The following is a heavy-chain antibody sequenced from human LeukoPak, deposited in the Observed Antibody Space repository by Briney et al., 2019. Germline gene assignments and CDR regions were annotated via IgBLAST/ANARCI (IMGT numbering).Heavy chain of an antibody. D-gene: IGHD3-22*01. Sequence: SETLSLTCTVSGGSISTYYWNWIRQPAGKGLEWIGRIYTSGSTNYNPSLKSRVTMSVDTSKNQFSLKLSSVTAADTAVYYCARAGSGSSGYYYFDYWGQGTLVTVSS. J-gene: IGHJ4*02. CDR1: GGSISTYY. CDR2: IYTSGST. V-gene: IGHV4-4*07. CDR3: ARAGSGSSGYYYFDY.